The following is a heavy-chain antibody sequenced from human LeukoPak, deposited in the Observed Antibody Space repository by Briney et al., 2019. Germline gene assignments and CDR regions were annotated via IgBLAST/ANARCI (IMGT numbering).Heavy chain of an antibody. Sequence: SQTLSLTCTVSGGSISSGGYYWSWIRQHPGKGLEWIGYIYYSGSTYYNPSLMSRVTISVDTSKNQFSLKLSSVTAADTAVYYCARENYYDSSGYYPTFDYWGQGTLVTVSS. CDR3: ARENYYDSSGYYPTFDY. CDR2: IYYSGST. V-gene: IGHV4-31*03. CDR1: GGSISSGGYY. D-gene: IGHD3-22*01. J-gene: IGHJ4*02.